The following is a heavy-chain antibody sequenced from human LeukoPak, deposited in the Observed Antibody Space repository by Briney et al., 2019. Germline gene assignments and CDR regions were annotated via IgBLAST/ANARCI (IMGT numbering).Heavy chain of an antibody. J-gene: IGHJ6*03. Sequence: ASVKVSCKASGYTFINYDINWVRQAAGQGLEWMGWMNPNSGNTGYAQKFQGRVTMTRNTSMSTAYMELSSLRSEDTAVYYCARAPGYDFWTRPYYYYYMDVWGKGTTVTVS. V-gene: IGHV1-8*01. CDR1: GYTFINYD. D-gene: IGHD3-3*01. CDR3: ARAPGYDFWTRPYYYYYMDV. CDR2: MNPNSGNT.